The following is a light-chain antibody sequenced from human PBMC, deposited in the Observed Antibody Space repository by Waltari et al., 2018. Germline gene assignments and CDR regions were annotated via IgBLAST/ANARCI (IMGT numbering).Light chain of an antibody. J-gene: IGLJ2*01. CDR1: SNYVGGYNS. V-gene: IGLV2-14*01. CDR2: DVS. CDR3: SSQSSNDVVL. Sequence: QSALTQSASVSVSPGQSVTIFCAGTSNYVGGYNSVSWYQEHPGQAPRVIIYDVSDRPSGVSDRFSGSKSGNTASLTISGLQAEDEADYYCSSQSSNDVVLFGGGTKLTVL.